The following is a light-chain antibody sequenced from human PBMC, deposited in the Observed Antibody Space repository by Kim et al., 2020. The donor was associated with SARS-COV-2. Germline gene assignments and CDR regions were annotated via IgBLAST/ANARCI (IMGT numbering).Light chain of an antibody. J-gene: IGKJ1*01. V-gene: IGKV1-5*01. CDR1: QTISSW. CDR3: QQYYVSSGT. CDR2: DAS. Sequence: ASVGDRVPITCRASQTISSWLAGYQQKPGKAPELLIYDASSLKSGVPSRFSGGGSGTEFSLTISSLQPDDFATYYCQQYYVSSGTFGPGTKVDIK.